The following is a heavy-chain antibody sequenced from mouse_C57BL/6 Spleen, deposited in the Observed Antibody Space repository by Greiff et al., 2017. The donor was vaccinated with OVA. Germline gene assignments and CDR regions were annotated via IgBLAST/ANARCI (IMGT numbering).Heavy chain of an antibody. Sequence: QVQLQQPGAELVKPGASVKLSCKASGYTFNSYWMHWVKQRPGQGLEWIGLIHPKSGSTNYNEKFKSKATLTVDKSSSTAYMQLSSLTSEDSAVYYCARSGGDAKDYWGQGTSVTVSS. CDR3: ARSGGDAKDY. D-gene: IGHD3-1*01. J-gene: IGHJ4*01. CDR1: GYTFNSYW. CDR2: IHPKSGST. V-gene: IGHV1-64*01.